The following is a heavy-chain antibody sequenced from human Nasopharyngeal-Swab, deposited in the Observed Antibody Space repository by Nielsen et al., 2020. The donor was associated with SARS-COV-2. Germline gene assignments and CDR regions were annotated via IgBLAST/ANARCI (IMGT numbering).Heavy chain of an antibody. V-gene: IGHV3-23*01. CDR1: GFTFSSYA. J-gene: IGHJ4*02. CDR2: ISGSGGST. D-gene: IGHD5-18*01. CDR3: ARLYNYASPYFDY. Sequence: GESLKISCAASGFTFSSYAMHWVRQAPGKGLEWVSAISGSGGSTYYADSVRGRFTISRDNSKNTLFLQMNSLRAEDTAVYYCARLYNYASPYFDYWGQGTLVTVSS.